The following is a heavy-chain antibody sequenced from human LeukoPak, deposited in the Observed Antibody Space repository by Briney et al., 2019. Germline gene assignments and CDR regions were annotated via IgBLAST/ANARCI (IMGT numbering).Heavy chain of an antibody. CDR3: ARARITMVRGLDY. V-gene: IGHV3-30*04. CDR1: GFTFSSYA. CDR2: ISYDGSNK. Sequence: PGGSLRLSCAASGFTFSSYAMHWVRQAPGKGLEWMAVISYDGSNKYYADSAKGRFTISRDNSKNTLYLQMNSLRAEDTAVYYCARARITMVRGLDYWGQGTLVTVSS. D-gene: IGHD3-10*01. J-gene: IGHJ4*02.